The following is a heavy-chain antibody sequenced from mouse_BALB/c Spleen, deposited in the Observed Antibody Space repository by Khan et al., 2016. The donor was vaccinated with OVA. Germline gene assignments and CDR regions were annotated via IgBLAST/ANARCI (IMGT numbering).Heavy chain of an antibody. CDR1: GDSITSGY. Sequence: EVKLLESGPSLVKPSQTLSLTCSVTGDSITSGYWNWIRKFPGNKLEYMGYIIYTGYTYYHPSLQSRISITRHTSKNQYYLQLNSVSDEDTATYYYARSTYRYAFVYWGQGTLVTVSA. D-gene: IGHD2-14*01. CDR2: IIYTGYT. J-gene: IGHJ3*01. CDR3: ARSTYRYAFVY. V-gene: IGHV3-8*02.